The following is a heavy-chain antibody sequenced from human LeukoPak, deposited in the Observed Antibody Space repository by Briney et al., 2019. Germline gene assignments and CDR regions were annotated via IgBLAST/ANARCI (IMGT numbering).Heavy chain of an antibody. D-gene: IGHD3-9*01. CDR2: IYYSGST. CDR3: ANYVLGWGWLFREAFI. V-gene: IGHV4-39*01. J-gene: IGHJ3*02. CDR1: GGSISSSSYY. Sequence: PSETLSLTCTVSGGSISSSSYYWGWIRQPPGKGLEWIGSIYYSGSTYYNPSLKSRVTISVDTSKNQFSLKLSSVTAADTAVYYCANYVLGWGWLFREAFIWGQGTMVTVPS.